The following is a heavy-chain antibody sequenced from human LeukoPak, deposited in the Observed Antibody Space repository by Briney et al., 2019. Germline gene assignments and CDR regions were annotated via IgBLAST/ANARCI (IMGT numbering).Heavy chain of an antibody. D-gene: IGHD3-10*01. Sequence: GRSLTLSCPGTAFIYSTHGRHWVRQARGKGLEWVSLISYDGNTKYCAYSVEGRFSVGRDNSMSRLYLQLNSLRVEDTAVYYCAKDRHFYGAGTYYNLDYWGQGTLVSVSS. V-gene: IGHV3-30*18. CDR3: AKDRHFYGAGTYYNLDY. J-gene: IGHJ4*02. CDR2: ISYDGNTK. CDR1: AFIYSTHG.